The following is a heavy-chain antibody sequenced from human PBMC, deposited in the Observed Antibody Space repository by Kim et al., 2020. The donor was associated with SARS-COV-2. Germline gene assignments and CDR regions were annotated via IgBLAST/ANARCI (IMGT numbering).Heavy chain of an antibody. V-gene: IGHV1-18*01. CDR1: GYTFTSYG. D-gene: IGHD3-10*01. J-gene: IGHJ4*02. CDR3: ARDKINQLLWFGELFSY. Sequence: ASVKVSCKASGYTFTSYGISWVRQAPGQGLEWMGWISAYNGNTNYAQKLQGRVTMTTDTSTSTAYMELRSLRSDDTAVYYCARDKINQLLWFGELFSYWGQGTLVTVYS. CDR2: ISAYNGNT.